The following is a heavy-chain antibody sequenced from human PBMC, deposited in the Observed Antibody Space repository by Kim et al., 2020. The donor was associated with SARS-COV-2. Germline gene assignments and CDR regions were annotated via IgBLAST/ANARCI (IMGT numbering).Heavy chain of an antibody. J-gene: IGHJ6*02. V-gene: IGHV3-15*01. CDR3: TTDRFV. Sequence: GGSLRLSCAASGSSISKDWMSWVRQAPGKGLEWVGRIKSKFDGGTTDYTAPVKGRFTIARDDSLNMLYLQMNSLKTEDTAVYYCTTDRFVWGQGTTVTVS. CDR2: IKSKFDGGTT. CDR1: GSSISKDW.